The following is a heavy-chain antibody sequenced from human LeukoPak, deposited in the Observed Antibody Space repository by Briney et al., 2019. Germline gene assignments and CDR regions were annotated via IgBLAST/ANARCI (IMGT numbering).Heavy chain of an antibody. CDR1: GGSISSSSYY. CDR3: ARDYGGNAAFLDY. Sequence: SEALSLTCTVSGGSISSSSYYWGWIRQPPGKGLEWIGSIYYSGSTYYNPSLKSRVTMSLDTSKNQFSLKLSSVTAADTAVYYCARDYGGNAAFLDYWGQGTLVTVSS. V-gene: IGHV4-39*07. J-gene: IGHJ4*02. CDR2: IYYSGST. D-gene: IGHD4-23*01.